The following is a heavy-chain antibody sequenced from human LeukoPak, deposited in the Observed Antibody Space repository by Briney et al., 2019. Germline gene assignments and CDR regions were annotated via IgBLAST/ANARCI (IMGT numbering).Heavy chain of an antibody. V-gene: IGHV7-4-1*02. CDR2: INTNTGNP. Sequence: ASVKVSCKASGYTFTSYAMNWVRQAPGQGLEWMGWINTNTGNPTYAQGFTGRFVFSLDSSVSTAYLQISSLKAADTAVYYCARAGIPYFYYYIDVWGKGTTVTVSS. CDR1: GYTFTSYA. CDR3: ARAGIPYFYYYIDV. J-gene: IGHJ6*03. D-gene: IGHD6-13*01.